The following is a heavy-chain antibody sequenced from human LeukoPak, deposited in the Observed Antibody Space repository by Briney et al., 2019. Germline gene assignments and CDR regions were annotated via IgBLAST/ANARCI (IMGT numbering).Heavy chain of an antibody. D-gene: IGHD5-12*01. V-gene: IGHV1-24*01. J-gene: IGHJ4*02. CDR2: FDPEDGET. CDR1: GYTLTELS. Sequence: VASVKVSCKVSGYTLTELSIQWVRQAPGKGLEWMGGFDPEDGETIYAQKFQGRVTMTEDTSTDTAYVELSSLRSEDTAVYYCATDLIGYDYYFDYWGQGTLVTVSS. CDR3: ATDLIGYDYYFDY.